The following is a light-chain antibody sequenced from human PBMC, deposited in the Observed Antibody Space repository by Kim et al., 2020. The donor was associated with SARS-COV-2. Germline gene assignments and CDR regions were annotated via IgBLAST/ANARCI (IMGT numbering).Light chain of an antibody. CDR1: QGINTY. Sequence: ATVGDRVTITCRASQGINTYLAWYQQAPGKVPKLPIYGASALHSGVPSRFSGSGSGTDFTLTISSLQPEDVATYYCQKYNSAPWTFGQGTKVDIK. CDR2: GAS. V-gene: IGKV1-27*01. CDR3: QKYNSAPWT. J-gene: IGKJ1*01.